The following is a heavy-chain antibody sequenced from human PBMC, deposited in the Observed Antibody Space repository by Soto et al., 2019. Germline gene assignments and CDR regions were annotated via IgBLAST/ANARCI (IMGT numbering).Heavy chain of an antibody. Sequence: GGSLRLSCAASGFTFGNYWMHWVRQCPGKGLVWVSRINRDGSSTDYADSVKGRFTISRDNSKNTRYLQMNNLTAEDTAVYYCAKDCVYGEDAGENWFDSWGQASLLTGSS. J-gene: IGHJ5*01. CDR2: INRDGSST. D-gene: IGHD4-17*01. V-gene: IGHV3-74*01. CDR3: AKDCVYGEDAGENWFDS. CDR1: GFTFGNYW.